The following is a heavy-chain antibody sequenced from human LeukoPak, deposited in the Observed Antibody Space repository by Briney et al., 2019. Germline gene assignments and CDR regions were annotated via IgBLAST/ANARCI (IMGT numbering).Heavy chain of an antibody. V-gene: IGHV4-30-4*01. J-gene: IGHJ4*02. Sequence: SETLSLTCTVSGGSISSRDYYWSWIRQPPGKGLEWIGYIYYSGSTYYSPSLKSRVSLSVDTSKNQFSLKLSSMTAADTAVYYCARVGHSGSFEDYWGQGTLVTDSS. CDR1: GGSISSRDYY. D-gene: IGHD1-26*01. CDR3: ARVGHSGSFEDY. CDR2: IYYSGST.